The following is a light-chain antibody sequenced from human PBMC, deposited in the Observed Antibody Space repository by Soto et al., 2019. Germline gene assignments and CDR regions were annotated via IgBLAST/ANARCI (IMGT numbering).Light chain of an antibody. J-gene: IGKJ1*01. V-gene: IGKV3-15*01. Sequence: EIVMTQSPATLSVSPGERATLSCRASQSVSSNLAWYQQKPGQAPRLLIYGASTRATGIPARFSGSESGTDFTLTISSLQSEDFAVYYCQQYNKGPVTFGQGTKVDIK. CDR3: QQYNKGPVT. CDR2: GAS. CDR1: QSVSSN.